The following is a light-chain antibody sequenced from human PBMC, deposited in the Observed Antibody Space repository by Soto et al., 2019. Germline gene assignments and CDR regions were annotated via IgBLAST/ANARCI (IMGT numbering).Light chain of an antibody. V-gene: IGKV3D-20*02. CDR3: PEGRNWAVT. J-gene: IGKJ5*01. Sequence: EIVLTQSPGTLSLSPGERATLSCRASQSVSNNYLAWYQQKPGQAPRLLIYDASKRATGIPARFSGSGSGTNLPPNISSLEAEDFAVYFLPEGRNWAVTFGQGTRLEIK. CDR1: QSVSNNY. CDR2: DAS.